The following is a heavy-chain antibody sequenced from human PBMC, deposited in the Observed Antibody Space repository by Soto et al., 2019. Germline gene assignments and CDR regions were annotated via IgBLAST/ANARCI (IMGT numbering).Heavy chain of an antibody. CDR1: GFTFSSYA. Sequence: EVQLVESGEGLVQPGGSLRLSCAASGFTFSSYAMHWVRQAPGKGLEWVSSISSSSSYIYYADSVKGRFTISRDNAKNSLYLQMNSLRAEDTAVYYCASPGPTTVGAFDIWGQGTMVTVSS. D-gene: IGHD4-17*01. J-gene: IGHJ3*02. CDR3: ASPGPTTVGAFDI. V-gene: IGHV3-21*01. CDR2: ISSSSSYI.